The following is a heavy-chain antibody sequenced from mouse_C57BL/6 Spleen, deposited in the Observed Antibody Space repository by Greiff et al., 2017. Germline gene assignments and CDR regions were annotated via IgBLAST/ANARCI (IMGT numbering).Heavy chain of an antibody. J-gene: IGHJ4*01. CDR3: ARGGYYCSSPLYAMDY. CDR2: IYPNSGGT. V-gene: IGHV1-72*01. CDR1: GYTFTSYW. Sequence: VQLQQPGAELVKPGASVKLSCKASGYTFTSYWMHWVKQRPGRGLEWIGKIYPNSGGTKYNEKFKSKATLTVDKPSSTAYMQLSSLTSEDSAVYYCARGGYYCSSPLYAMDYWGQGTSVTVSS. D-gene: IGHD1-1*01.